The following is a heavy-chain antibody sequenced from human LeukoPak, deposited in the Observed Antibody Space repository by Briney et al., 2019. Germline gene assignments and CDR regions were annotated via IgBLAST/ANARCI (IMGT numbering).Heavy chain of an antibody. D-gene: IGHD2-21*02. CDR3: ATGLLVVVTTSGFVFDY. V-gene: IGHV1-24*01. Sequence: ASVKVSCKVSGYTLSELSMHWVRQAPGKGLEWMGGFDPEDDETMYAQKFQGRVAMTEDTSRDTAYMELSSLRSEDTAVYYCATGLLVVVTTSGFVFDYWGQGTLVTVSS. J-gene: IGHJ4*02. CDR2: FDPEDDET. CDR1: GYTLSELS.